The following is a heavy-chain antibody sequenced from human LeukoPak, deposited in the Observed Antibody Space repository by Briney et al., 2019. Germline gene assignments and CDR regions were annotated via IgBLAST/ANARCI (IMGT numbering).Heavy chain of an antibody. CDR1: GDSISSYY. V-gene: IGHV4-59*01. J-gene: IGHJ5*02. CDR3: ARTTSYDKAWFDP. Sequence: SETLSLTCTVSGDSISSYYWSWIRQPPGKGLEWIGYIYYRTTNYNPSLKSRVTTSVDTSKNQFSLKLTSVTAADTAVYYCARTTSYDKAWFDPWGQGTLVTVSS. CDR2: IYYRTT. D-gene: IGHD3-22*01.